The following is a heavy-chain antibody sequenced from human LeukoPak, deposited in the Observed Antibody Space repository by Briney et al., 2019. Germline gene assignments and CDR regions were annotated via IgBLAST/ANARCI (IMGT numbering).Heavy chain of an antibody. CDR3: ARDLLSVQLWLPHDALDI. Sequence: ASVKVSCKASGYTFTSYGISWVRQAPGQGLEWMGWISAYNGNTNYAQKLQGRVTMTTDTSTSTAYMELRSLRSDDTAVYYCARDLLSVQLWLPHDALDIWGQGTMVTVSS. J-gene: IGHJ3*02. CDR2: ISAYNGNT. D-gene: IGHD5-18*01. CDR1: GYTFTSYG. V-gene: IGHV1-18*01.